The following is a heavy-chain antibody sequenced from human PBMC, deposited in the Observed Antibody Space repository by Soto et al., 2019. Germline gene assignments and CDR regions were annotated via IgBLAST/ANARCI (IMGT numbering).Heavy chain of an antibody. V-gene: IGHV4-59*12. J-gene: IGHJ6*03. CDR1: GGSISSYY. D-gene: IGHD2-2*02. CDR2: IYYSGST. Sequence: SETLSLTCTVSGGSISSYYWSWIRQPPGKGLEWIGYIYYSGSTNYNPSLKSRVTISVDTSKNQFSLKLSSVTAADTAVYYCARKVVPAAIGNYYYYMDVWGKGTTVTVSS. CDR3: ARKVVPAAIGNYYYYMDV.